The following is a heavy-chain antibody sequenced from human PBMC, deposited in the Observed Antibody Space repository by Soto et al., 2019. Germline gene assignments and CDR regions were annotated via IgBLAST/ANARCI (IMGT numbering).Heavy chain of an antibody. Sequence: GGSLRLSCAASGFTFSNYSMNWVRQAQGKGLEWVSSISSSSSYIYYADSVKGRFTISRDNAKNSLYLQMNSLRAEDTAVYYCAREISIAAAAPSSGMDVWGQGTTVTVSS. D-gene: IGHD6-13*01. CDR1: GFTFSNYS. CDR2: ISSSSSYI. V-gene: IGHV3-21*01. CDR3: AREISIAAAAPSSGMDV. J-gene: IGHJ6*02.